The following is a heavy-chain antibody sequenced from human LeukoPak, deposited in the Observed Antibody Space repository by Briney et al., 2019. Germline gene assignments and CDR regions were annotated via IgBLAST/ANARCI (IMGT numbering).Heavy chain of an antibody. CDR2: IYYSGST. CDR3: ARQGSYYYGSSGYLDY. CDR1: GGSISSSSYY. D-gene: IGHD3-22*01. J-gene: IGHJ4*02. Sequence: SETLSLTCTVSGGSISSSSYYWGWIRQPPGKGLEWIGSIYYSGSTYYNPSLKSRVTISVDTSKNQFSLKLSSVTAADTAVYYCARQGSYYYGSSGYLDYWGQGTLVTVSS. V-gene: IGHV4-39*01.